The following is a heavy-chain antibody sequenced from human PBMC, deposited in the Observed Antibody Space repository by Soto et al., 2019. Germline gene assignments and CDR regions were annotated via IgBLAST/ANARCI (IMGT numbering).Heavy chain of an antibody. D-gene: IGHD2-2*01. V-gene: IGHV3-74*01. CDR2: INSDGSST. CDR1: GFTFSNYW. J-gene: IGHJ4*02. CDR3: AREIVVARGASYFDY. Sequence: PGGSLRLSCAASGFTFSNYWMHWVRQAPGKGPVWVSRINSDGSSTSYADSVKGRFTISRDNAKDTLSLQMNSLRAEDTAVYYCAREIVVARGASYFDYWGPGTLVTVSS.